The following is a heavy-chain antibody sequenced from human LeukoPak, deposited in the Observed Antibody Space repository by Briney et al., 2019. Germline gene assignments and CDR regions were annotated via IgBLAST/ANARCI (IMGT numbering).Heavy chain of an antibody. D-gene: IGHD5-24*01. CDR2: IYYSGTT. V-gene: IGHV4-59*08. CDR1: GGSLTLYY. Sequence: LSETLSLTCTVSGGSLTLYYWSWIRQPPGKGLEWIGYIYYSGTTNYNPSLKGRVSISVDTSKNQFSLRLSSVTAADTAFYYCVRHGRWLQVLDYWGQGTLVTVSS. J-gene: IGHJ4*02. CDR3: VRHGRWLQVLDY.